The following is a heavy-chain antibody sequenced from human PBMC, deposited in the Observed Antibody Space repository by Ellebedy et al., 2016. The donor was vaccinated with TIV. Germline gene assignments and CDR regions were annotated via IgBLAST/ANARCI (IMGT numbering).Heavy chain of an antibody. D-gene: IGHD2-15*01. Sequence: GSLRLSCAVYGGAFSGYYWSWIRQPPGKGLEWIGEINHSGSTNYNPSLKSRVTISVDTSKNQFSLKLSSVTAADTAVYYCARGLGYCSGGSCYRYYYYYYGMDVWGQGTTVTVSS. CDR1: GGAFSGYY. V-gene: IGHV4-34*01. J-gene: IGHJ6*02. CDR3: ARGLGYCSGGSCYRYYYYYYGMDV. CDR2: INHSGST.